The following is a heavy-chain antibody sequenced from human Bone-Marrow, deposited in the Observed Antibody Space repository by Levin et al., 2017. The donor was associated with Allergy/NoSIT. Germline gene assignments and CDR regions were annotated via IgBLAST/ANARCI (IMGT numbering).Heavy chain of an antibody. D-gene: IGHD3-10*01. CDR2: ISSNGGVT. CDR3: VNSYGSRSYYDSSLFDS. Sequence: GGSLRLSCSASGFTFNNYAMHWVRQAPGKGLEYVSTISSNGGVTYHALSVKGRFTSTRDNSKNTLYLQMTSLRPEDTAVYYCVNSYGSRSYYDSSLFDSWGQGTLVTVSS. V-gene: IGHV3-64D*06. J-gene: IGHJ4*02. CDR1: GFTFNNYA.